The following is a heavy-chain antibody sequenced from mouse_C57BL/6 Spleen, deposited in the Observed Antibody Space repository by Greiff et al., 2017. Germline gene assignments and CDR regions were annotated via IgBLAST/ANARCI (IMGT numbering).Heavy chain of an antibody. D-gene: IGHD3-2*02. CDR2: INPNNGGT. J-gene: IGHJ3*01. CDR3: ARRAAQATAPWFAY. CDR1: GYTFTDYN. V-gene: IGHV1-18*01. Sequence: EVQRVESGPELVKPGASVKIPCKASGYTFTDYNMDWVKQSHGKSLEWIGDINPNNGGTIYNQQFKGKATLTVDKSSSTAYMELRSLTSEDTSVYYCARRAAQATAPWFAYWGQGTLVTVSA.